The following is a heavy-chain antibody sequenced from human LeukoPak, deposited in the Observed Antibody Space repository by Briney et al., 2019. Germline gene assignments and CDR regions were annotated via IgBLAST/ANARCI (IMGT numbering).Heavy chain of an antibody. CDR1: GFTVSSNY. CDR2: IYSGGST. V-gene: IGHV3-53*01. J-gene: IGHJ6*02. D-gene: IGHD3-22*01. CDR3: AAGVGHYYDSSGYPYYYYYGMDV. Sequence: GGSLRLSCAASGFTVSSNYMSWVRQAPGKGLEWVSVIYSGGSTYYADSVKGRFTISRDNSKNTLYLQMNSLRAEDTAVYYCAAGVGHYYDSSGYPYYYYYGMDVWGQGTTVTVSS.